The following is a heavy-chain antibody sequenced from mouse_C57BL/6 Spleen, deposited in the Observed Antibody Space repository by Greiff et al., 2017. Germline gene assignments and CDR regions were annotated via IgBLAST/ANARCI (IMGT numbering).Heavy chain of an antibody. D-gene: IGHD2-3*01. J-gene: IGHJ4*01. CDR2: IYPRSGNT. CDR1: GYTFTSYG. Sequence: QVQLQQSGAELARPGASVKLSCKASGYTFTSYGISWVKQRTGQGLEWIGEIYPRSGNTYYNEKFKGKATLTADKSSSTAYMELRSLTCEDSAVYFCARFYDGYRYAKDYWGQGTSVTVAS. V-gene: IGHV1-81*01. CDR3: ARFYDGYRYAKDY.